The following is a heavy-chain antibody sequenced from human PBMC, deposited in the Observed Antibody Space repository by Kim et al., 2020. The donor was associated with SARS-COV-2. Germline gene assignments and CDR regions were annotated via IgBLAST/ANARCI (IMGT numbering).Heavy chain of an antibody. CDR3: AKLCGYSYGRPPFDY. Sequence: DSVKSRFTISRDNSKNTLYLQMNSLRAEDTAVYYCAKLCGYSYGRPPFDYWGQGTLVTVSS. V-gene: IGHV3-30*02. J-gene: IGHJ4*02. D-gene: IGHD5-18*01.